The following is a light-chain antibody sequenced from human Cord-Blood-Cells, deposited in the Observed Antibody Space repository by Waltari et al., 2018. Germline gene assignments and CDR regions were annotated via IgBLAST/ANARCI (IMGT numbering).Light chain of an antibody. CDR2: DVS. V-gene: IGLV2-14*03. J-gene: IGLJ3*02. CDR3: SSYTSSSTPV. Sequence: QSALTQPASVSGYPGQSITISCTGTSRDVGGSNYVPWYQQHPGKAPKLMIYDVSNRPSGVSNRFSGSKSGNTASLTISGLQAEDEADYYCSSYTSSSTPVFGGGTKLTVL. CDR1: SRDVGGSNY.